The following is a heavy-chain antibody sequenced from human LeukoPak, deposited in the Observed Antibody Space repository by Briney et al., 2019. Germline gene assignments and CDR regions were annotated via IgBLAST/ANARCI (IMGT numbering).Heavy chain of an antibody. CDR3: ARTLSGTIVVVPAAMGRNNWFDP. V-gene: IGHV4-34*01. J-gene: IGHJ5*02. CDR2: INHSGST. D-gene: IGHD2-2*01. Sequence: SETLSLTCAVYGGSFSGYYWSWIRQPPGKGLEWIGEINHSGSTNYNPSLKSRVTISVDTSKNQFSLKLSSVTAADTAVYYCARTLSGTIVVVPAAMGRNNWFDPWGQGTLVTVSS. CDR1: GGSFSGYY.